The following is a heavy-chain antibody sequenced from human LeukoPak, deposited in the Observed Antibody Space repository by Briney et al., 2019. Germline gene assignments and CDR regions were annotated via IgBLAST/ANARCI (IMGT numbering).Heavy chain of an antibody. CDR3: ARGPPNYYDSSGYYD. Sequence: GGSLRLSCAASGFTVSSNYMSWVRQAPGKGLEWVSVIYSGGSTYYADSVKGRFTISRDNSKNTLYLQMNSLRAEDTAVYYCARGPPNYYDSSGYYDWGQGTLVTVSS. J-gene: IGHJ4*02. CDR2: IYSGGST. D-gene: IGHD3-22*01. CDR1: GFTVSSNY. V-gene: IGHV3-53*01.